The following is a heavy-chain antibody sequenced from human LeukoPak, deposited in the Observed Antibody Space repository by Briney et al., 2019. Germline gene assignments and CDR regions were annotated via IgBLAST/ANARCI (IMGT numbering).Heavy chain of an antibody. J-gene: IGHJ4*02. V-gene: IGHV1-18*04. CDR1: GYTYTSYY. Sequence: GASVKVSCKASGYTYTSYYMHWVRQAPGQGLEWMGWISVYTGKTYHAQKFQARVTMTTDTSTTTAYMELRSLRSDDTAVYYCAKDRGWQYAEYETVAVEHWGQGTLVTVSS. CDR3: AKDRGWQYAEYETVAVEH. CDR2: ISVYTGKT. D-gene: IGHD2-15*01.